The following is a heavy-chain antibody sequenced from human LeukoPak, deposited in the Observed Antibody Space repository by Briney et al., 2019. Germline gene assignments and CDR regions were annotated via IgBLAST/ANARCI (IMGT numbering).Heavy chain of an antibody. D-gene: IGHD3-10*01. CDR3: ARELPTGTDYFDY. J-gene: IGHJ4*02. Sequence: GGSLRLSCAASGFTFSSYWMSWVRQAPGKGLEWVANIKQDGSEKYYVDSVTGRFTISRDNAKNSLYLQMNSLRAEDTAVYYCARELPTGTDYFDYWGQGMLVTVSS. V-gene: IGHV3-7*01. CDR2: IKQDGSEK. CDR1: GFTFSSYW.